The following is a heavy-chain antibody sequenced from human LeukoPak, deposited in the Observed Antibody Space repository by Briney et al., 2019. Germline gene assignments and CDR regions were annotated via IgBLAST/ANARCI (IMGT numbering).Heavy chain of an antibody. D-gene: IGHD3-22*01. V-gene: IGHV3-23*01. CDR2: ISGSGRTT. J-gene: IGHJ4*02. Sequence: PGGSLRLSCAASGFTFSDYAVSWVRQAPGKGLEWVSGISGSGRTTYYAVSVKGRFVISRDNSKNTLYLQMNSLRAEDTAVYYCARRGSSGYYYESALDYWGQGTLVTVSS. CDR1: GFTFSDYA. CDR3: ARRGSSGYYYESALDY.